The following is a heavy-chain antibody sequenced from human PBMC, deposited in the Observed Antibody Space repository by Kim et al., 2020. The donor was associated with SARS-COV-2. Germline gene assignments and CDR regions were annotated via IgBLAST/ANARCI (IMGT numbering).Heavy chain of an antibody. D-gene: IGHD3-16*02. CDR3: ARQRPPFYDYVWGSYRYPFDY. Sequence: IGSIYYSGSTYYTPSLKSRVTISVDTSKNQFSLKLSSVTAADTAVYYCARQRPPFYDYVWGSYRYPFDYWGQGTLVTVSS. J-gene: IGHJ4*02. V-gene: IGHV4-39*01. CDR2: IYYSGST.